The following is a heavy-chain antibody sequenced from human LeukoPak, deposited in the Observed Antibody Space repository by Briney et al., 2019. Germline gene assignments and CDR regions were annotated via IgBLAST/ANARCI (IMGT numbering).Heavy chain of an antibody. V-gene: IGHV3-74*01. CDR3: VRDGDDFNFDY. CDR2: AIRDGSFT. D-gene: IGHD5-24*01. J-gene: IGHJ4*02. CDR1: GFTFRNYW. Sequence: GSLRLSCAASGFTFRNYWMHWVRQAPGKGLVWVSRAIRDGSFTNYADSVKGRFTISRDNAKNTLYLQMNSLRAEDTAVYYCVRDGDDFNFDYWGQGSLVTVSS.